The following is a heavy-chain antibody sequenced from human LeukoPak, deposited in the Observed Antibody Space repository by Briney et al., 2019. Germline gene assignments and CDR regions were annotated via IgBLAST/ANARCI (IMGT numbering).Heavy chain of an antibody. CDR1: GFPFSSHA. CDR2: IDISGGAT. Sequence: GGSLRLSCVASGFPFSSHAMCWVRQAPGKGLEWVSNIDISGGATWYADSVRGRFTISRDNSKNTLYLQMTSLRVEDTALYYCANEIRPNDYWGQGTLVSVSS. V-gene: IGHV3-23*05. D-gene: IGHD3-16*01. J-gene: IGHJ4*02. CDR3: ANEIRPNDY.